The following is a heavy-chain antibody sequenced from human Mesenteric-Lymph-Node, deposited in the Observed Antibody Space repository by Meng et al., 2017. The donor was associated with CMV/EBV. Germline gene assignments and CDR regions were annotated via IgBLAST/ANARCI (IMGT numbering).Heavy chain of an antibody. CDR1: GFIFDDYD. CDR2: LNWDGSNT. D-gene: IGHD2/OR15-2a*01. V-gene: IGHV3-20*04. CDR3: ARIRGFTSRNQYFFDS. Sequence: ETLSLTCAASGFIFDDYDMSWVRQAPGKGLEWVSGLNWDGSNTNYAESVKGRFTISRDNAKNSLFLQMNSLRAEDTALYYCARIRGFTSRNQYFFDSWGQGTLVTVSS. J-gene: IGHJ4*02.